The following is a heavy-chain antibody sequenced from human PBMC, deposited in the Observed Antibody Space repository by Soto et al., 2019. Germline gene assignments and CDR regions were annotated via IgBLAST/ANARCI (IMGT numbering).Heavy chain of an antibody. CDR3: AKPALVDTIYYYYMDV. Sequence: EVQLLESGGGLVQPGGSLRLSCAASGFKFNSYTMGWVRQAPGKGLVWGSAIRGDGSSTYYADFGKGRFTISIDNYKKSLYLQLNRLRAEDTAVYYCAKPALVDTIYYYYMDVWGRGTAVTVSS. CDR1: GFKFNSYT. V-gene: IGHV3-23*01. CDR2: IRGDGSST. D-gene: IGHD2-2*01. J-gene: IGHJ6*03.